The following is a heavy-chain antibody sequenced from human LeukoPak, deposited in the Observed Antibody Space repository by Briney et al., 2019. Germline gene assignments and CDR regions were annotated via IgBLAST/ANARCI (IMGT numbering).Heavy chain of an antibody. J-gene: IGHJ4*02. V-gene: IGHV3-48*03. CDR2: IWSSGTVT. CDR1: GYSFSDYE. D-gene: IGHD2-21*01. CDR3: AIERSFCEGDCSDY. Sequence: GGSLRLSCAGSGYSFSDYEMNWVRQAPGRGLEWVAYIWSSGTVTHYTDSVKDRFTISRDNGKNSLFLQMNGLRAGDTAVYYCAIERSFCEGDCSDYWGQGTLVTVSS.